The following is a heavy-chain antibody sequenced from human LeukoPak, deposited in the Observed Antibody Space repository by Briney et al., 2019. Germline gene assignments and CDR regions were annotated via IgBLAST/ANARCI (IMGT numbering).Heavy chain of an antibody. V-gene: IGHV4-38-2*02. CDR1: GYSIISGYY. CDR2: IYHSGST. Sequence: PSETLSVTCTVSGYSIISGYYWGWIRQRPGKGLEWIGSIYHSGSTYYNPSLKSRVTISVDTSKNQFSLKLSSVTAADTAVYYCTSTYYDFWSGYNYYYYMDVWGKGTTVTVSS. D-gene: IGHD3-3*01. CDR3: TSTYYDFWSGYNYYYYMDV. J-gene: IGHJ6*03.